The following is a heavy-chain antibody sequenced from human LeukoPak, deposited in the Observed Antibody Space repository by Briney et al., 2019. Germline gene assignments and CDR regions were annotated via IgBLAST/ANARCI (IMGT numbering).Heavy chain of an antibody. J-gene: IGHJ4*02. D-gene: IGHD6-6*01. CDR3: ARMYSRSRNFAY. Sequence: GGSLRLSCAASGFTVSSNYMSWVRQAPGKGLEWVAVIYSGVSTYKADTVKGRCTISRENTKNPRYLQMNSRRAEDTAVYYCARMYSRSRNFAYRGEGTLVTVSS. V-gene: IGHV3-53*01. CDR1: GFTVSSNY. CDR2: IYSGVST.